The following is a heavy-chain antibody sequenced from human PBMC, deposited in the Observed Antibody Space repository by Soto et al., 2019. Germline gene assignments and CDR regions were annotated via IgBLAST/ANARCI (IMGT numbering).Heavy chain of an antibody. Sequence: PGGSLRLSCAASGFAFSSYWMSWVRQAPGKGLEWVANIKQDGSEKYYVDSVKGRFTISRDNAKNSLYLQMNSLRAEDTAVYYCACGSDTWDYYYYYMDVWGKGTTVTVSS. V-gene: IGHV3-7*01. CDR1: GFAFSSYW. CDR3: ACGSDTWDYYYYYMDV. D-gene: IGHD5-12*01. CDR2: IKQDGSEK. J-gene: IGHJ6*03.